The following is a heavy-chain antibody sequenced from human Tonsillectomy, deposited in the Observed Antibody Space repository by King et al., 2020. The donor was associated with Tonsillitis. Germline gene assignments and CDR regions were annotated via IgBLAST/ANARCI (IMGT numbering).Heavy chain of an antibody. D-gene: IGHD2-15*01. Sequence: EVQLVESGGGLVQPGGSLRLSCAASGLTFSNYAMSWVRQAPGKGLEWVAAISGSGGRTYYADSVKGRFTISRDNSKNTLYLQMNSLRAEDTAVYYCAKNLGSGGYYYFDYWGQGTLLTVSS. CDR1: GLTFSNYA. CDR3: AKNLGSGGYYYFDY. CDR2: ISGSGGRT. V-gene: IGHV3-23*04. J-gene: IGHJ4*02.